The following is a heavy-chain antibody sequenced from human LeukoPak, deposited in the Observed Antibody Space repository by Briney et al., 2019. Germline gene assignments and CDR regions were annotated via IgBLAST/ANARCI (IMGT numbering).Heavy chain of an antibody. CDR1: GGSFSGYY. Sequence: PSGTLSLTCAVYGGSFSGYYWSWIRQPPGKGLEWIGEINHSGSTNYNPSLKSRVTISVDTSKNQFSLKLSSVTAADTAVYYCARGTLYYSSTTTAEYFQHWGQGTLVTVSS. CDR2: INHSGST. CDR3: ARGTLYYSSTTTAEYFQH. V-gene: IGHV4-34*01. J-gene: IGHJ1*01. D-gene: IGHD6-13*01.